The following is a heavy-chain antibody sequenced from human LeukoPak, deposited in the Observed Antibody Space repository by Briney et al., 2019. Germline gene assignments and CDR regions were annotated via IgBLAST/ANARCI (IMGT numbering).Heavy chain of an antibody. CDR2: IYYSGST. CDR3: ARVALTTVTTRHYYYGMDV. V-gene: IGHV4-31*03. Sequence: SETLSLTCTVSGGSISSGGYYWSWIRQHPGKGLEWIGYIYYSGSTYYNPSLKSRVTISVDTSKNQFSLKLSSVTAADTAAYYCARVALTTVTTRHYYYGMDVWGQGTTVTVSS. J-gene: IGHJ6*02. CDR1: GGSISSGGYY. D-gene: IGHD4-17*01.